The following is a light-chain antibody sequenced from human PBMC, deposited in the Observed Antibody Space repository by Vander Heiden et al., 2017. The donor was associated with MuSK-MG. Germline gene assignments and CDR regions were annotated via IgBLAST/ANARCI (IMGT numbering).Light chain of an antibody. V-gene: IGLV3-1*01. Sequence: SYVLSHAPPLSVSPGRPASTPRPGDKLGNKYVSWYQQKPGQSPVLVMYDDNKRTAGIHERFPGCKSGNKATLTISGTQPLDESDYSCQVGDSTSVVFGGGTKLTVL. J-gene: IGLJ2*01. CDR2: DDN. CDR1: KLGNKY. CDR3: QVGDSTSVV.